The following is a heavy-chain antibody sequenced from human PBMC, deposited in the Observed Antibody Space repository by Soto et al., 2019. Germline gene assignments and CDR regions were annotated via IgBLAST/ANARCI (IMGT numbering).Heavy chain of an antibody. D-gene: IGHD2-21*01. CDR2: IYVTGAV. CDR3: ARLRIATNNYKWFDP. Sequence: LSHRTHVSESALAVRDCCWSRIRKLPGKGLEWIGHIYVTGAVDYNPSLRDRITISQDTSERQFSLNLRLVTAADTAVYYCARLRIATNNYKWFDPWGQGTMVTAPQ. J-gene: IGHJ5*02. V-gene: IGHV4-31*03. CDR1: ESALAVRDCC.